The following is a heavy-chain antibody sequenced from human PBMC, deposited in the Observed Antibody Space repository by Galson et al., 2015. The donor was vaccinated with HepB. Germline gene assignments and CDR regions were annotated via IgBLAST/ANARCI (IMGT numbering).Heavy chain of an antibody. V-gene: IGHV3-66*01. J-gene: IGHJ4*02. CDR2: IYSGGST. Sequence: SLRLSCAASGFTVSSNYMSWVRQAPGKGLEWVSVIYSGGSTYYADSLKGRFTISRDNSKNTLYLQMNSLRAEDTTVYYCARRLRLGELSLGYWGQGTLVTVSS. D-gene: IGHD3-16*02. CDR3: ARRLRLGELSLGY. CDR1: GFTVSSNY.